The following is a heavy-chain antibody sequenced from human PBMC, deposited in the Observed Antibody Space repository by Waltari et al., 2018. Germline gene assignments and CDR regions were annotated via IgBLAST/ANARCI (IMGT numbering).Heavy chain of an antibody. CDR3: AKVAAESYYDYYYYMDV. CDR2: IYSGGSK. CDR1: GFTFSSYA. D-gene: IGHD1-26*01. Sequence: EVQLLESGGGLVQPGGSLSLSCAASGFTFSSYAMSWVRQAPGKGLEWVSVIYSGGSKYYADSGKGRFTISRDNSKNTLYLQMNSLRAEDTAVYYCAKVAAESYYDYYYYMDVWGKGTTVTVSS. J-gene: IGHJ6*03. V-gene: IGHV3-23*03.